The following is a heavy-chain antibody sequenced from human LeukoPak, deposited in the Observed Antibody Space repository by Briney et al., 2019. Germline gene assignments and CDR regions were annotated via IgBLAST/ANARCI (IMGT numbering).Heavy chain of an antibody. J-gene: IGHJ4*02. V-gene: IGHV3-23*01. Sequence: GGSLRLSCAASGFTFSSYGMSWVRQAPGKGLEWVSAISGSGGSTYYADSVRGRFTVSRDNSKNTLYLQMNSLRAEDTAVYYCAKDPYYYGSGSPNFDYWGQGTLVTVSS. CDR2: ISGSGGST. CDR3: AKDPYYYGSGSPNFDY. CDR1: GFTFSSYG. D-gene: IGHD3-10*01.